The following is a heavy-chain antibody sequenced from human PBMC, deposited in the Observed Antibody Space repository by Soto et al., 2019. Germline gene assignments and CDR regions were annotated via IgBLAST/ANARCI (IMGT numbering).Heavy chain of an antibody. D-gene: IGHD2-15*01. CDR3: ARAFDTSDSGFDP. Sequence: SETLSLTCAVSGGSISSRSYHWGWIRQPPGKGLEWIGSIYYSGSTYYNPSLKSRVTISVDTSKNQFSLKLSSVTAADTAVYYCARAFDTSDSGFDPWGQGTLVTVSS. CDR2: IYYSGST. V-gene: IGHV4-39*01. CDR1: GGSISSRSYH. J-gene: IGHJ5*02.